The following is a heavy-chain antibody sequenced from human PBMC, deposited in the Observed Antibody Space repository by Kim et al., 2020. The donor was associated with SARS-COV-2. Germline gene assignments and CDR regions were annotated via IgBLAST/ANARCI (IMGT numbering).Heavy chain of an antibody. J-gene: IGHJ6*02. CDR3: ARGRFLSTSLRYFDWSTITYYGMDV. V-gene: IGHV4-34*01. Sequence: SETLSLTCAVYGGSFSGYYWSWIRQPPGKGLEWIGEINHSGSTNYNPSLKSRVTISVDTSKNQFSLKLSSVTAADTAVYYCARGRFLSTSLRYFDWSTITYYGMDVWGQGTTVTVSS. CDR1: GGSFSGYY. D-gene: IGHD3-9*01. CDR2: INHSGST.